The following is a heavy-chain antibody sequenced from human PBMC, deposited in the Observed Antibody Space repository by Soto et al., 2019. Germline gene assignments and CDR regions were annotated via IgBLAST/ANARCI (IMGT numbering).Heavy chain of an antibody. J-gene: IGHJ4*02. Sequence: QVQLVQSGADVRKPGASMKVSCTTSGYNFINHFIHWVRQAPGQGLEWMGLINPGDGGTRYAQKFQGRLTMTRDTSTNTVYMALSSRSSDDTAVYYWARAVYAFGDSDVSYFDTWGQGTVVTVSS. V-gene: IGHV1-46*01. CDR3: ARAVYAFGDSDVSYFDT. D-gene: IGHD4-17*01. CDR2: INPGDGGT. CDR1: GYNFINHF.